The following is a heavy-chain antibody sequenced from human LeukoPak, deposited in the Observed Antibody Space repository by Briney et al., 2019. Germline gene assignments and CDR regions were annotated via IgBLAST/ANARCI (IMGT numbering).Heavy chain of an antibody. Sequence: PGGSLRLSCAASRFTFSSYSLNWVRQAPGKGPEWVSYISSSSSFIYYADSVKGRFTISRDNAKNSLYLQMDSLRDEDTAVYYCARDWGQRRYFDFWGQGTLVTVSS. CDR3: ARDWGQRRYFDF. CDR1: RFTFSSYS. CDR2: ISSSSSFI. V-gene: IGHV3-48*02. D-gene: IGHD3-16*01. J-gene: IGHJ4*02.